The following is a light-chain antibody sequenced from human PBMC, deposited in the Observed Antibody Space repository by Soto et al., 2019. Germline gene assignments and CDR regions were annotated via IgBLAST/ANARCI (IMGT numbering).Light chain of an antibody. J-gene: IGKJ2*01. CDR3: QQGHNWPLT. CDR2: GAS. CDR1: QSINSE. V-gene: IGKV3-15*01. Sequence: EIAMTQSPATLSLSPGERAALSCRASQSINSELAWDQQKPGQPPRLLIYGASTRATGVPARFTGSESGSEFTHTISGLQSEDFAVYYCQQGHNWPLTFGQWTRLEI.